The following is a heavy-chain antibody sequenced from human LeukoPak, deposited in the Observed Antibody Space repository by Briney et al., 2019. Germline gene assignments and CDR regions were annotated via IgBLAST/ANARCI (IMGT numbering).Heavy chain of an antibody. V-gene: IGHV1-2*02. CDR2: INPNSGGT. D-gene: IGHD6-13*01. Sequence: ASVTVSCKASGYTFTGYYMHLVRQAPGQGLEWMGWINPNSGGTNYAQKFQGRVTMTRDTSISTAYMELRSLRSDDTAVYYCARDLRRGSSSWYASGGDYWGEGTLVTVSS. J-gene: IGHJ4*02. CDR1: GYTFTGYY. CDR3: ARDLRRGSSSWYASGGDY.